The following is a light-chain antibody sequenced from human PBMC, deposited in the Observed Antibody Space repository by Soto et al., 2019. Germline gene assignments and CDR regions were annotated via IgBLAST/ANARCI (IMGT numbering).Light chain of an antibody. Sequence: QSVLTQPPSASGTPGQRVTISCSGSSSNIGSNNLNWYQQLPRTAPTLLIYSNNQRPSGVPDRFSASKSGTTASLSISGPQSEDEADYYCVAWDDSVNGVVFGGGTQLTVL. V-gene: IGLV1-44*01. CDR1: SSNIGSNN. CDR2: SNN. CDR3: VAWDDSVNGVV. J-gene: IGLJ2*01.